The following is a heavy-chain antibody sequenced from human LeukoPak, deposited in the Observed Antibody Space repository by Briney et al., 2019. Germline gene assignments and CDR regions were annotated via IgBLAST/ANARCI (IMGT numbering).Heavy chain of an antibody. J-gene: IGHJ4*02. Sequence: ASVKVSCKASGYTFTSYAMHWVRQAPGQRLEWMGWINAGNGNTKYSQKFQGRVTITRDTSASTAYMELRSLRSDDTAVYYCARGENFGVVIIPSSFDYWGQGTLVTVSS. CDR1: GYTFTSYA. CDR2: INAGNGNT. V-gene: IGHV1-3*01. D-gene: IGHD3-3*01. CDR3: ARGENFGVVIIPSSFDY.